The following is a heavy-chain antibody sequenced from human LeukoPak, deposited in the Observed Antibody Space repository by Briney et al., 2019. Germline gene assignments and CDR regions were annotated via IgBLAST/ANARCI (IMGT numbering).Heavy chain of an antibody. J-gene: IGHJ3*02. Sequence: GGSLRLSCAASGFTVRDYWMHWVRQAPGKGLVWVSRINSGARRPSYADFVKGRFTISRDNAKNTLYLQMNSLRVEDTALYYCARETREAGSGDHQTDAFDIWGQGTMVSVSS. CDR1: GFTVRDYW. V-gene: IGHV3-74*01. CDR3: ARETREAGSGDHQTDAFDI. D-gene: IGHD2-15*01. CDR2: INSGARRP.